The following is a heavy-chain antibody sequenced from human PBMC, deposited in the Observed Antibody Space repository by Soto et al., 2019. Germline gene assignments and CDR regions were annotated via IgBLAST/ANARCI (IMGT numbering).Heavy chain of an antibody. D-gene: IGHD6-19*01. CDR3: ARDLWSSDNWFDP. CDR2: INNEGSST. V-gene: IGHV3-74*01. CDR1: GLIFSSYL. Sequence: GGSLRLSCEASGLIFSSYLMHWVRQAPGKGLVWVARINNEGSSTTYADSVKGRFPISRDNVKNTLYLQMNSLRVEDTAVYYCARDLWSSDNWFDPWGQGILVTVSS. J-gene: IGHJ5*02.